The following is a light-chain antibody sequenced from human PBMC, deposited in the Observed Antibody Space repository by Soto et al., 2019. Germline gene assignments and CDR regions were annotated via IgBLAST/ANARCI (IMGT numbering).Light chain of an antibody. CDR3: QQYNSHRWT. V-gene: IGKV1-5*01. J-gene: IGKJ1*01. CDR1: QSISNW. Sequence: DIQMTQSPSTLSASVGDRVTITCRASQSISNWLAWYQQKPGKAPKLLICDASSFESGVPSRFSGSGSGTEFTLTISSLQPDDFATYHCQQYNSHRWTFGQGTKVDNK. CDR2: DAS.